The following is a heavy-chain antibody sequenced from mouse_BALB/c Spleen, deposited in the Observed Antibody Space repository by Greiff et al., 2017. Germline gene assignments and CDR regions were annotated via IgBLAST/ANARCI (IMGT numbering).Heavy chain of an antibody. CDR1: GYTFPNYW. V-gene: IGHV1-63*02. J-gene: IGHJ4*01. CDR3: ARGIRLRGAMDD. CDR2: IYPGGGYT. D-gene: IGHD1-2*01. Sequence: VQLQESGAELVRPGTSVKISCKASGYTFPNYWLGWVKQRPGHGLEWIGDIYPGGGYTNSNEKFKGKATLTADTSSSTAYMQLSSLTSEDSAVYCCARGIRLRGAMDDWGQGTSVTVSS.